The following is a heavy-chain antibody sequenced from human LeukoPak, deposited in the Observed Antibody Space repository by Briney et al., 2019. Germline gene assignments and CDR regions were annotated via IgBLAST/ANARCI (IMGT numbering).Heavy chain of an antibody. CDR3: AKAPVTTCRGAFCYPFDY. V-gene: IGHV3-23*01. D-gene: IGHD2-15*01. CDR1: GFTFSSYG. CDR2: ISGSGGST. Sequence: GGSLRLSCAASGFTFSSYGMSWVRQAPGKGLEWVSAISGSGGSTYYADSMKGRFTISRDSSKNTLFLQMNRLRPEDAAVYYCAKAPVTTCRGAFCYPFDYWGLGTLVTVSS. J-gene: IGHJ4*02.